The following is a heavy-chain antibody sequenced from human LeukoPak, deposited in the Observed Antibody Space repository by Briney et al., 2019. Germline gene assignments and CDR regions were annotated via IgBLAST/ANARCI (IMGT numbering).Heavy chain of an antibody. CDR1: GFTFSSYA. CDR3: AKDRSSMTTVTTAVGD. Sequence: QPGGSLRLSCAASGFTFSSYAMSWVRQAPGKGLEWVSAISGSGGSTYYADSVKGRFTISRDNSKNTLYLQMNSLRAEDTAVYYCAKDRSSMTTVTTAVGDWGQGTLVTVSS. CDR2: ISGSGGST. D-gene: IGHD4-17*01. V-gene: IGHV3-23*01. J-gene: IGHJ4*02.